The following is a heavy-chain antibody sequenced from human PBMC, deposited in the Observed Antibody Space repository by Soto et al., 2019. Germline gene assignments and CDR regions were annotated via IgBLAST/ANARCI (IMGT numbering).Heavy chain of an antibody. Sequence: AETLSLTCTVSGGSISSYYWSWIRQPPGKGLEWIAYIYYDGSTNYNPSLKSRVTISVDTSKNRFSLTLRSVTAADTAMYYCERGSKRGYSYGLDVWGQGTTVTVSS. J-gene: IGHJ6*02. CDR1: GGSISSYY. D-gene: IGHD5-18*01. V-gene: IGHV4-59*01. CDR2: IYYDGST. CDR3: ERGSKRGYSYGLDV.